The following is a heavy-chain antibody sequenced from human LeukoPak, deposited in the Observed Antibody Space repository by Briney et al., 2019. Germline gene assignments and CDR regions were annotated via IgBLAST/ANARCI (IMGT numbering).Heavy chain of an antibody. V-gene: IGHV3-23*01. CDR2: ISGSGGST. D-gene: IGHD3-22*01. CDR1: GFTFSSYA. Sequence: GGSLRLSCAASGFTFSSYAMSWVRQAPGKGLEWVSAISGSGGSTYYADSVKGRFTISRDNSKNTLYLQMNSLRAEDTAVYCCAKDLAQGNYYDSSGYYTLWDYWGQGTLVTVSS. J-gene: IGHJ4*02. CDR3: AKDLAQGNYYDSSGYYTLWDY.